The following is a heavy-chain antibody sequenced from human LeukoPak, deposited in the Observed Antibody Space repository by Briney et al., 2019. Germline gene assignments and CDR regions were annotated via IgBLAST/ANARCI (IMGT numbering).Heavy chain of an antibody. CDR1: GFTFRNYY. CDR3: ARSSNGVYIQ. CDR2: ISGDGSSI. D-gene: IGHD2-8*01. Sequence: GGSLRLSCVASGFTFRNYYMHWVRHVPGKGLVWVSRISGDGSSIFYADSVKGRFTISRDNAKNSLYVQINSLRADDSAVYYCARSSNGVYIQWGQGTLVTVSS. V-gene: IGHV3-74*01. J-gene: IGHJ4*02.